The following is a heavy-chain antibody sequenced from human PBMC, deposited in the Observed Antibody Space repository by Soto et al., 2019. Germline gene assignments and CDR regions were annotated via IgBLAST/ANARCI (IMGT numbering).Heavy chain of an antibody. Sequence: SETLSLTCAVSGGSIDSTNWWSWVRQSPGKGLEWIGEIYHTGSTNYKPSLKSRVTISVDKSKNQFSLNLNSVTAADTAVYYCARDPSRGLPDYWGQGTLVTVS. CDR2: IYHTGST. J-gene: IGHJ4*02. CDR1: GGSIDSTNW. D-gene: IGHD3-10*01. CDR3: ARDPSRGLPDY. V-gene: IGHV4-4*02.